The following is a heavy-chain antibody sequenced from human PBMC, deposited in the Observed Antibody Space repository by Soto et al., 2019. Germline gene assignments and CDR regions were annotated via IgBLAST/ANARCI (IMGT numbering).Heavy chain of an antibody. Sequence: EVQLVESGGGLVQPGGSLRLSCAASGFTVSSNYMSWVRQAPGQGLEWVSVIYSGGSTYYADSVKGRFTISRDNSKNTLYLQMNILRAEDTAVYYCAKERRLAVAGRVNWYFDLWGRGTLVTVSS. CDR2: IYSGGST. V-gene: IGHV3-66*01. CDR3: AKERRLAVAGRVNWYFDL. CDR1: GFTVSSNY. J-gene: IGHJ2*01. D-gene: IGHD6-19*01.